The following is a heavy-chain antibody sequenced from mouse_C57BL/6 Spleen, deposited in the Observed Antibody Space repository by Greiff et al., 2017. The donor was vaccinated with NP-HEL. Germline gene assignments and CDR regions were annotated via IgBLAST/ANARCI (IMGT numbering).Heavy chain of an antibody. D-gene: IGHD2-1*01. V-gene: IGHV1-55*01. Sequence: QVHVKQPGAELVKPGASVKMSCKASGYTFTSYWITWVKQRPGQGLEWIGDIYPGSGSTNYNEKFKSKATLTVDTSSSTAYMQLSSLTSEDSAVYYCARGGNYVGYAMDYWGQGTSVTVSS. CDR1: GYTFTSYW. J-gene: IGHJ4*01. CDR2: IYPGSGST. CDR3: ARGGNYVGYAMDY.